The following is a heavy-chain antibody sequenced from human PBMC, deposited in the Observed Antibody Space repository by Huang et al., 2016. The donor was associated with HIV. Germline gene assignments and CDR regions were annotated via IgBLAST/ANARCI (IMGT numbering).Heavy chain of an antibody. D-gene: IGHD6-19*01. J-gene: IGHJ5*02. CDR3: ARSAVPGDGDWFDP. V-gene: IGHV3-30*04. Sequence: QVQLVESGGGLVQPGRSLRLSCAASGFTFTNYAIHVGRQAPGRVLEWLAFISYDGINKFYADSVKGRFTISRDNSKSTLYLLMNSLRVDDTALYYCARSAVPGDGDWFDPWGQGTLVTVSS. CDR2: ISYDGINK. CDR1: GFTFTNYA.